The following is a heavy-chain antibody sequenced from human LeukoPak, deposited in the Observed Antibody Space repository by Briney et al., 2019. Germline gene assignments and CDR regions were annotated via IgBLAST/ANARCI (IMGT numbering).Heavy chain of an antibody. D-gene: IGHD4-23*01. CDR3: ARHPGKVTNDRYFDL. J-gene: IGHJ2*01. Sequence: ASVKVSCKASGYTFTGYYMHWVRQAPGQGLEWMGGINPNSGGTNYAQKFQGRVTMTRDTSITTAYMELSRLSSDDTAVYYCARHPGKVTNDRYFDLWGRGTLVTVSS. CDR2: INPNSGGT. V-gene: IGHV1-2*02. CDR1: GYTFTGYY.